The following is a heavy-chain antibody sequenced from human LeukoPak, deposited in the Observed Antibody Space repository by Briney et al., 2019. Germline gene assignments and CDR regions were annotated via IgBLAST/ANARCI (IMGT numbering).Heavy chain of an antibody. CDR2: IYTSGST. CDR3: ATTRVGFSYFDY. V-gene: IGHV4-4*07. Sequence: SETLFLTCTVSGGSISSYYWSWIRQPAGKGLEWIGRIYTSGSTNYNPSLKSRGTISVDKSKNQFSLKLSSVTAADTAVYYCATTRVGFSYFDYWGQGTLVTVSS. CDR1: GGSISSYY. J-gene: IGHJ4*02. D-gene: IGHD1-26*01.